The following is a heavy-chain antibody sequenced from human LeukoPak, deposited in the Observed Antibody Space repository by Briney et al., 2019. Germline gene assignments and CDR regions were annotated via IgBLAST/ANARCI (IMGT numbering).Heavy chain of an antibody. J-gene: IGHJ6*02. CDR3: AKGFRDYDFWSGYYYYGMDV. Sequence: TGGSLRLSCAASGFTFSSYSMNWVRQAPGKGLEWVSAISGSGGSTYYADSVKGRFTISRDNSKNTLYLQMNSLRAEDTAVYYCAKGFRDYDFWSGYYYYGMDVWGQGTTVTVSS. V-gene: IGHV3-23*01. D-gene: IGHD3-3*01. CDR2: ISGSGGST. CDR1: GFTFSSYS.